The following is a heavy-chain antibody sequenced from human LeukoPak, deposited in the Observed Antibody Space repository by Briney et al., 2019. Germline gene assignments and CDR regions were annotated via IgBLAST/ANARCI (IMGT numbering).Heavy chain of an antibody. CDR2: IYNSGST. CDR3: ARDKGPYWFFDL. V-gene: IGHV4-59*02. J-gene: IGHJ2*01. CDR1: GGSVSSYY. Sequence: SETLSLTCTVSGGSVSSYYWNWIRQPPGKGLEWIGNIYNSGSTDYNPPLKSRVTMSVDTSKNQISLMLNSLTAADTAVYYCARDKGPYWFFDLWGRGTLVTVSS.